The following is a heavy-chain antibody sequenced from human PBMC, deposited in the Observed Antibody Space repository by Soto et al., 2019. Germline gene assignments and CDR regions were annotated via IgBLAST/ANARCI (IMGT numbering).Heavy chain of an antibody. CDR2: INPSGGST. Sequence: WASVKVSCKASGYTFTSYYMHWVRQAPGQGLEWMGIINPSGGSTSYAQKFQGRVTMTRDTSTSTVYTELSSLRSEDTAVYYCARERIAARPRGGWFDPWGQGTLVTVSS. CDR1: GYTFTSYY. J-gene: IGHJ5*02. CDR3: ARERIAARPRGGWFDP. V-gene: IGHV1-46*01. D-gene: IGHD6-6*01.